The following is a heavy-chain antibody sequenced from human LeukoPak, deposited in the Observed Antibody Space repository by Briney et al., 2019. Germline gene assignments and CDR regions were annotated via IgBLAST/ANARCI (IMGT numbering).Heavy chain of an antibody. Sequence: SETLSLTCAVYGGSFSGYYWSWIRQPPGKGLEWIGEINHSGSTNYNPSLKSRVTISVDTSKNQFSLKLSSVTAADTAVYYCARGRLSIAARTFDYWGQGTLVTVSS. J-gene: IGHJ4*02. CDR3: ARGRLSIAARTFDY. V-gene: IGHV4-34*01. CDR1: GGSFSGYY. CDR2: INHSGST. D-gene: IGHD6-6*01.